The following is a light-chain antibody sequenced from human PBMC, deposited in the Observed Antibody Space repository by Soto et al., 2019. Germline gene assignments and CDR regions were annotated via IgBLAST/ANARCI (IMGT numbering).Light chain of an antibody. V-gene: IGLV4-69*01. Sequence: QLVLTQSPSASASLGASVKLTCTLSSGHSSYAIAWHHQHPEKGPRYLMKLNSDGSHSKGDGIPDRFSGSSSGAERYLTISSLQSEDEADYYCQTWGTGIHVVFGGGTKLTVL. CDR2: LNSDGSH. CDR3: QTWGTGIHVV. J-gene: IGLJ2*01. CDR1: SGHSSYA.